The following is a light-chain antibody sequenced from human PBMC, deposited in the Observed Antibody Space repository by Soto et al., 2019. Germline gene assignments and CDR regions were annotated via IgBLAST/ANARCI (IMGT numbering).Light chain of an antibody. Sequence: EIVMTQSPATLSVSPGERATLYCKASQRISSNLAWYQQKPGQPPRLLIYGASTRATGISARFSGSGSGTEFTLTISCLQSEDFTLYYCQQYNIWPPYTFGQGTKVEIK. J-gene: IGKJ2*01. CDR3: QQYNIWPPYT. CDR2: GAS. V-gene: IGKV3-15*01. CDR1: QRISSN.